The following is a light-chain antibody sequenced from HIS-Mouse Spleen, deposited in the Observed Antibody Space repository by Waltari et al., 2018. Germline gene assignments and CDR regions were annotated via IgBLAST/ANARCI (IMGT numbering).Light chain of an antibody. Sequence: QSALTQPRSVSGSPGQSVTISCTGTSSDVGGYNYVSWYQQHPGKAPKLMIYEVSKRPSAVPSRFSGSKSGNTASLTISGLQAEDEADYYCCSYAGSYTSRVFGGGTKLTVL. CDR2: EVS. V-gene: IGLV2-11*01. J-gene: IGLJ3*02. CDR1: SSDVGGYNY. CDR3: CSYAGSYTSRV.